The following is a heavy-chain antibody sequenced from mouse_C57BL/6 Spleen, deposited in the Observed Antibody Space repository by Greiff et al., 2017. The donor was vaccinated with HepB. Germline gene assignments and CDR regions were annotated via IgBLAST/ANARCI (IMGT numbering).Heavy chain of an antibody. J-gene: IGHJ1*03. CDR2: ISDGGSYT. CDR3: ARDITTVVAEYFDV. CDR1: GFTFSSYA. Sequence: DVKLQESGGGLVKPGGSLKLSCAASGFTFSSYAMSWVRQTPEKRLEWVATISDGGSYTYYPDNVKGRFTISRDNAKNNLYLQMSHLKSEDTAMYYCARDITTVVAEYFDVWGTGTTVTVSS. V-gene: IGHV5-4*01. D-gene: IGHD1-1*01.